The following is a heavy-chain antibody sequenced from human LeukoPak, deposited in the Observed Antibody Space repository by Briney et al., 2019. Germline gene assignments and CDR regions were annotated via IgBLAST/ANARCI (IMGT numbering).Heavy chain of an antibody. Sequence: PSETLSLTCTVSGGSISSYHWSWIRQPPGKGLEWIGYIYYSGSTNYNPSLKSRVTISVDTSKNQFSLKLSSVTAADTAVYYCARAVWSGDYYYYMDVWGKGTTVTVSS. CDR3: ARAVWSGDYYYYMDV. CDR1: GGSISSYH. J-gene: IGHJ6*03. V-gene: IGHV4-59*01. CDR2: IYYSGST. D-gene: IGHD3-3*01.